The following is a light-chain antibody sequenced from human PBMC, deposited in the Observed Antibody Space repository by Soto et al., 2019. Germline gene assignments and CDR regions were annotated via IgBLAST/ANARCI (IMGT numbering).Light chain of an antibody. J-gene: IGKJ5*01. CDR1: QGISSA. CDR2: DAS. Sequence: ALQLTQSPSSLSASVGDRVTITCRASQGISSALAWYQQKPGKAPKLLIYDASSLESGVPSRFSGSGSGTDFTLTISSLQPEDFATYYCQQFNSYPRTFGQGTRLEIK. CDR3: QQFNSYPRT. V-gene: IGKV1-13*02.